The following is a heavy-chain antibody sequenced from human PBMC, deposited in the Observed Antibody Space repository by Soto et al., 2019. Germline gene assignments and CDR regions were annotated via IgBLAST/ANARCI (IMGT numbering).Heavy chain of an antibody. CDR3: ARGSSHYYGSGSYYRPRCMDV. Sequence: SETLSLTCAVYGGSFSGYYWSWIRQPPGKGLEWIGEINHSGSTNYNPSLKSRVTISVDTSKNQFSLKLSSVTAADTAVYYCARGSSHYYGSGSYYRPRCMDVWGQGTTVTVSS. D-gene: IGHD3-10*01. J-gene: IGHJ6*02. V-gene: IGHV4-34*01. CDR1: GGSFSGYY. CDR2: INHSGST.